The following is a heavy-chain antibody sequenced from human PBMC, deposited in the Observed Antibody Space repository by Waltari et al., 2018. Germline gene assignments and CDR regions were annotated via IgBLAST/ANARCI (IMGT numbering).Heavy chain of an antibody. J-gene: IGHJ6*02. CDR1: GFPFRDYT. V-gene: IGHV3-23*01. CDR3: AKDEGARLAPTFGMDA. D-gene: IGHD3-16*01. CDR2: LTASGLM. Sequence: EMQLLESGGALVQPGGSLRLSCVASGFPFRDYTMNWVRQAPGKGLGWVAVLTASGLMDYGDSGKGRFIISRDNSKNTLYLEMFRLRVEDTATYYCAKDEGARLAPTFGMDAWGQGP.